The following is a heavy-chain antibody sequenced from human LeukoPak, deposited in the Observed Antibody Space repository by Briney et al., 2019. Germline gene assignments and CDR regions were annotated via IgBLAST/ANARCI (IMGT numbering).Heavy chain of an antibody. Sequence: SETLSLTCSVSGVSISSYYWNWIRQPPGKGLEWIGYIYYSGSTNYNPSLKSRVTISVDTSKNQFSLKLSSVTAADTAVYYCARLQWPRFYYYGMDVWGQGTTVTVSS. D-gene: IGHD6-19*01. CDR3: ARLQWPRFYYYGMDV. V-gene: IGHV4-59*08. CDR2: IYYSGST. CDR1: GVSISSYY. J-gene: IGHJ6*02.